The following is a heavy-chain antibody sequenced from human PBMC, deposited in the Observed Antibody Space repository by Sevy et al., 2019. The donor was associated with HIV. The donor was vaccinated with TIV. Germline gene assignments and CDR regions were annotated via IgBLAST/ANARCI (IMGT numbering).Heavy chain of an antibody. V-gene: IGHV3-21*01. Sequence: GGSLRLSCAASGFTFSSYSMNWVRQAPGKGLEWVSSISSSSSYIYYADSVKGRFTISRDNAKNSLYLQMNSLRAEDTAVYYCAREKTEGINPGVYYYYMDVCGKGTTVTVSS. CDR1: GFTFSSYS. CDR3: AREKTEGINPGVYYYYMDV. J-gene: IGHJ6*03. CDR2: ISSSSSYI. D-gene: IGHD3-10*01.